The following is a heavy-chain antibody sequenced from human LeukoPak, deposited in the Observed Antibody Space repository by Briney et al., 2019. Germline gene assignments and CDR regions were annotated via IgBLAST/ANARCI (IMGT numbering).Heavy chain of an antibody. J-gene: IGHJ4*02. CDR1: GLTFRGYA. Sequence: GESLRLSCGGSGLTFRGYAIHWVRQAPGKGLEWVAVISFDGDNQYYADSVKGRFTISRDNSKNTVFLQMNSLRVEDTAFYYRAREAAGISPWGQGTLVTVSS. CDR2: ISFDGDNQ. V-gene: IGHV3-30*04. D-gene: IGHD6-13*01. CDR3: AREAAGISP.